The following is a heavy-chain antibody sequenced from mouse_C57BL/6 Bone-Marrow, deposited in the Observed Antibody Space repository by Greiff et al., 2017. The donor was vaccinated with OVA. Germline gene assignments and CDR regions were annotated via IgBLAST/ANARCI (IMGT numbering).Heavy chain of an antibody. J-gene: IGHJ2*01. V-gene: IGHV14-2*01. D-gene: IGHD2-3*01. CDR3: ARSGWVRPLDY. Sequence: EVQRVESGAELVKPGASVKLSCTASGFNITDYYMHWVKQRTEQGLEWIGRIDPEDGETKYVPKFQGKATLTADTSSNTAYLQLRSLTSEDTAVYYCARSGWVRPLDYWGQGTTLTVSS. CDR1: GFNITDYY. CDR2: IDPEDGET.